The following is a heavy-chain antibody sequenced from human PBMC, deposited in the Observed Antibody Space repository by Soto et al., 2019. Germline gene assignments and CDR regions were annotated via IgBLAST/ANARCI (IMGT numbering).Heavy chain of an antibody. CDR2: IGIGSSTK. Sequence: SGFTFSSYGMNWVRQAPGKGLEWVSYIGIGSSTKYYADSVKGRFTISRDNAKNSLYLQMNSLRAEDTAVYYCARDQLYYNDISGRPLNAFDVWGQGTMVT. D-gene: IGHD3-22*01. V-gene: IGHV3-48*01. CDR3: ARDQLYYNDISGRPLNAFDV. J-gene: IGHJ3*01. CDR1: GFTFSSYG.